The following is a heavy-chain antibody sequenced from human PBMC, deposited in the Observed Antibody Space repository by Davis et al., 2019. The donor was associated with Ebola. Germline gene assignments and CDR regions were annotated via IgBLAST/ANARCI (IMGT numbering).Heavy chain of an antibody. D-gene: IGHD1-26*01. CDR1: GFTFSDYG. CDR3: AKDTSNIWFDV. Sequence: GESLKISCAASGFTFSDYGMHWVRQTPDKGLEWVAFIQYRGTKEFYVDSVKGRFTISRDNSRNTLYLQMNGLRVEDTAIYYCAKDTSNIWFDVWGQGTMVTVSS. V-gene: IGHV3-30*02. J-gene: IGHJ3*01. CDR2: IQYRGTKE.